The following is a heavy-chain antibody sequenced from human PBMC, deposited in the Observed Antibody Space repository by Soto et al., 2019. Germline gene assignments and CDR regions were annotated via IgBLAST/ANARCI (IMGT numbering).Heavy chain of an antibody. J-gene: IGHJ4*02. CDR3: ARDRRMTTVTPFDY. D-gene: IGHD4-17*01. Sequence: SVKVSCKASGGTFSSYAISWVRQAPGQGLEWMGGIIPIFGTANYAQKFQGRVTMTRDTSTSTVYMELSSLRSEDTAVYYCARDRRMTTVTPFDYWGQGTLVTVSS. V-gene: IGHV1-69*05. CDR1: GGTFSSYA. CDR2: IIPIFGTA.